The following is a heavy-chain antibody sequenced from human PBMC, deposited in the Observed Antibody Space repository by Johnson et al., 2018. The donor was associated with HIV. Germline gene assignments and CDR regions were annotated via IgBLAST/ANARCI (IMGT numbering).Heavy chain of an antibody. CDR3: ARDSGKAYYDSRGYPNDAFDI. D-gene: IGHD3-22*01. Sequence: VQLVESGGGVVQPGRSLRVSCGASGFTFSSYAMSWVRQAPGKGLEWVSAISGSGGSTYYADSVKGRFTISRDNSKNTLYLQMNSLRAEDTAVYYCARDSGKAYYDSRGYPNDAFDIWGQGTMVTVSS. J-gene: IGHJ3*02. CDR1: GFTFSSYA. CDR2: ISGSGGST. V-gene: IGHV3-23*04.